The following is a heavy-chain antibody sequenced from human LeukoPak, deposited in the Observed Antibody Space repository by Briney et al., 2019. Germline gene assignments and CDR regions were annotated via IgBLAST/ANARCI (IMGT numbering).Heavy chain of an antibody. CDR3: ASVSRGESHWVPEGFFDY. J-gene: IGHJ4*02. D-gene: IGHD2-21*01. CDR2: TYSGGRT. CDR1: GFTFSSYA. Sequence: GGSLRLSCAASGFTFSSYAMSWVRQAPGKGLEWVSVTYSGGRTYYADSVKGRSTISRDSSKNTLYLQMNSLRAEDTAVYYCASVSRGESHWVPEGFFDYWGQGNLVTVSS. V-gene: IGHV3-23*03.